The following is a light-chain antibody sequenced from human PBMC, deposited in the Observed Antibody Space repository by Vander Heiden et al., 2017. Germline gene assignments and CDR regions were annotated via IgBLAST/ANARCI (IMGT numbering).Light chain of an antibody. CDR3: QQYNSAPWT. J-gene: IGKJ1*01. CDR2: AAS. Sequence: DIRMTQSPSSLSASVGDRVTITCRASQGISNYLDWYQQKPGKIPRLLIYAASTLHSGVPSRFSGSGSGTEFTLTINSLQPEDVATYYCQQYNSAPWTFGQGTKVEIK. V-gene: IGKV1-27*01. CDR1: QGISNY.